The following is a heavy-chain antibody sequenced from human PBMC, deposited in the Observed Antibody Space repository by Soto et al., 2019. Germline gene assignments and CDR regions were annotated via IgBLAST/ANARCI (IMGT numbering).Heavy chain of an antibody. J-gene: IGHJ3*02. CDR2: ISYDGSNK. CDR3: ARVKGLGTAMVNDAFDI. Sequence: QVQLVQSGAEVKKPGSSVKVSCKASGGTFSSYAMHWVRQAPGKGLEWVAVISYDGSNKYYADSVKGRFTISRDNSKNTLYLQMNSLRAEDTAVYYCARVKGLGTAMVNDAFDIWGQGTMVTVSS. D-gene: IGHD5-18*01. CDR1: GGTFSSYA. V-gene: IGHV3-30-3*01.